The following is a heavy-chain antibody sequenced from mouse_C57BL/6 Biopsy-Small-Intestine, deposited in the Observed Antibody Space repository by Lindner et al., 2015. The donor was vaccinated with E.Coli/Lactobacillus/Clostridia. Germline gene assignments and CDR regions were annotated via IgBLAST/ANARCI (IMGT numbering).Heavy chain of an antibody. CDR2: INPSTGDT. Sequence: VQLQESGPELVKPGASVKISCKASGYSFTGYYMHWVKQSPEKSLEWIGEINPSTGDTTYNQKFKAKATLTVDKSSSTAYMQLKSLTSEDSAVYYCARPFNYDDYWGQGTTLTVSS. CDR3: ARPFNYDDY. V-gene: IGHV1-42*01. CDR1: GYSFTGYY. J-gene: IGHJ2*01.